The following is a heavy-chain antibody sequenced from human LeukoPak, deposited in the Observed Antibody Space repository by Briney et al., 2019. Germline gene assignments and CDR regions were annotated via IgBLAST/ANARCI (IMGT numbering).Heavy chain of an antibody. CDR2: INHSGTT. V-gene: IGHV4-34*01. J-gene: IGHJ4*02. D-gene: IGHD3-16*02. CDR1: GGSFSDYY. CDR3: ASHYSGGSSRYTGSFDS. Sequence: PSETLSLTCAVYGGSFSDYYWSWIRQPPGKGLEWIGEINHSGTTNYSPSLKSRVSISVDTSKNQFSLKLNSVTAADAAMYYCASHYSGGSSRYTGSFDSWGQGMLVNVSS.